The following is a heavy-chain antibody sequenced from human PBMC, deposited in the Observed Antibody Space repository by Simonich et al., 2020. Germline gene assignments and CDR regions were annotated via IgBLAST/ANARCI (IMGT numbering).Heavy chain of an antibody. CDR1: GFTFSSYA. CDR3: ARDHLDSGSYYFDY. Sequence: QVQLVESGGGVVQPGRSLRLSCAASGFTFSSYAMHWVRQAPGEGVEWGAGISYDGSNKYYADAVKGRFTIPRDNSKNTLYLQMNSLRAEDTAVYYCARDHLDSGSYYFDYWGQGTLVTVSS. CDR2: ISYDGSNK. J-gene: IGHJ4*02. D-gene: IGHD1-26*01. V-gene: IGHV3-30*07.